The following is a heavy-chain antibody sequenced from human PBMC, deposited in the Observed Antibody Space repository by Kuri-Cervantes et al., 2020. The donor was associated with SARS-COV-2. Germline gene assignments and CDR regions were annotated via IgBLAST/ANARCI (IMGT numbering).Heavy chain of an antibody. CDR2: IYHTGST. J-gene: IGHJ5*02. Sequence: SCAVSGGSFSSDNCWSWVRQPPGKGLEWIGEIYHTGSTNLNPSLKSRVIMSVDTSKNQFSVNINSVTAADTAIYFCARHPNSMSGFDPWGQGTPVAVSS. D-gene: IGHD3-3*02. CDR3: ARHPNSMSGFDP. CDR1: GGSFSSDNC. V-gene: IGHV4-4*01.